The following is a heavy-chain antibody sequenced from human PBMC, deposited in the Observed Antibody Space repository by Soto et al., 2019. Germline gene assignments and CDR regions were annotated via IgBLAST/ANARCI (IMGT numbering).Heavy chain of an antibody. D-gene: IGHD2-15*01. J-gene: IGHJ5*02. CDR3: ARLWAPGSRRGNWFDP. Sequence: GASVKVACKASGGTFSSYAISWVRQAPGQGLEWMGGIIPIFGTANYAQKFQGRVTITADESTSTAYMELSSLRSEDTAVYYCARLWAPGSRRGNWFDPWGQGTLVTVSS. CDR1: GGTFSSYA. CDR2: IIPIFGTA. V-gene: IGHV1-69*13.